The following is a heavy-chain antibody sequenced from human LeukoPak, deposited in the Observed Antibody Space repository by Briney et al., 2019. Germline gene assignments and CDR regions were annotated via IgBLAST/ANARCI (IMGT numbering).Heavy chain of an antibody. CDR3: ARAGAPTHITIFGVVISWFDP. D-gene: IGHD3-3*01. CDR2: INPNSGGT. CDR1: GYTFTGYY. V-gene: IGHV1-2*02. Sequence: GASVKVSCKASGYTFTGYYMHWVRQAPGQGLEWMGWINPNSGGTNYAQKFQGRVTMTRDTSISTAYMELSRLRSDDTAVYYCARAGAPTHITIFGVVISWFDPWGQGTLVTVSS. J-gene: IGHJ5*02.